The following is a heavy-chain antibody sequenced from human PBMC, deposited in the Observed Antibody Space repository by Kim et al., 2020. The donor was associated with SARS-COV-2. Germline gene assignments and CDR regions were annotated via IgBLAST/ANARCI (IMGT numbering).Heavy chain of an antibody. Sequence: SLKSRVPISVDTSKNPFSLKLSSVTDADTAVYYCARRRYYDSSGYYYFDYWGQGTLVTVSS. V-gene: IGHV4-39*01. J-gene: IGHJ4*02. D-gene: IGHD3-22*01. CDR3: ARRRYYDSSGYYYFDY.